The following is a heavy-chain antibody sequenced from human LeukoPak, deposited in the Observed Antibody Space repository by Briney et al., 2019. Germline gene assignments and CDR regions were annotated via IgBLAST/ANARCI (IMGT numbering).Heavy chain of an antibody. CDR2: ISYDGSNK. Sequence: PGGSLRLSCAASGFTFSSYAMHWVRQAPGKRLDWVAIISYDGSNKYYADSVQGRFTISRDNSKNTLYLQMNSLRAEDTAVYYCAKDLGGGSGCYDLWGRGTLVTVSS. J-gene: IGHJ2*01. D-gene: IGHD6-19*01. CDR1: GFTFSSYA. CDR3: AKDLGGGSGCYDL. V-gene: IGHV3-30*18.